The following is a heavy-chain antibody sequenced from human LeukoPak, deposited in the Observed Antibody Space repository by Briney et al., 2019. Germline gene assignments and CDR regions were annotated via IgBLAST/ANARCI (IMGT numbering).Heavy chain of an antibody. CDR3: ATSRSTSLGVFDY. D-gene: IGHD2-2*01. Sequence: GGSLRLSCAASGFTFSNYAMSWVRQAPGKGLEWVSAIGGSGGTTYYADSVKGRFTISRDNSKNTLYLQMNSLRAEDTAVYYCATSRSTSLGVFDYWGQGTLVTVSS. J-gene: IGHJ4*02. CDR1: GFTFSNYA. V-gene: IGHV3-23*01. CDR2: IGGSGGTT.